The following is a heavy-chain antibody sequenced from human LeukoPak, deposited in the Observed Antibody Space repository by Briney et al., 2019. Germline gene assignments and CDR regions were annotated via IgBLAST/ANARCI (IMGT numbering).Heavy chain of an antibody. V-gene: IGHV4-59*01. CDR1: GGSISSYY. CDR2: SYYSWST. CDR3: ARVGGPGPHY. J-gene: IGHJ4*02. Sequence: TSETLSLTCTVSGGSISSYYWSWIRQPPAKGLEWMGNSYYSWSTNSYPSLTRQVTISVDTSKNQFSLKLKPATAAGTAVYYCARVGGPGPHYWGRGPLVSVSS. D-gene: IGHD3-16*01.